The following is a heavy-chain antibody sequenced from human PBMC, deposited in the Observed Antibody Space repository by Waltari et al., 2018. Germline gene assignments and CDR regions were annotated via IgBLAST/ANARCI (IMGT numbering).Heavy chain of an antibody. V-gene: IGHV3-30-3*01. CDR1: GFTFSSYA. CDR2: ISYDGSNK. D-gene: IGHD6-13*01. J-gene: IGHJ4*02. Sequence: QVQLVESGGGVVQPGRSLRLSCAASGFTFSSYAMHWVRQAPGKGLEWVAVISYDGSNKYYADSVKGRFTISRDNSKNTLYLQMNSLRAEDTAVYYCAREGGSSSSADYFDYWGQGTLVTVSS. CDR3: AREGGSSSSADYFDY.